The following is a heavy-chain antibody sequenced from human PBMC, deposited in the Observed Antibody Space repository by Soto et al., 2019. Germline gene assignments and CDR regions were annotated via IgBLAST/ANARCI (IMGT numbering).Heavy chain of an antibody. CDR3: ARGGHVVVVTAALDD. D-gene: IGHD2-21*02. CDR1: GDTFTDYY. Sequence: QVQLMQSGAEVKKPEASVKVSCKASGDTFTDYYIHWVRQAPGQGLEWMGTVNPSGGHTTYAQHFLGRVTMTRDTPTSTLYMELTSLTSDDTARYYCARGGHVVVVTAALDDWGLGTLVTVSS. J-gene: IGHJ4*02. CDR2: VNPSGGHT. V-gene: IGHV1-46*01.